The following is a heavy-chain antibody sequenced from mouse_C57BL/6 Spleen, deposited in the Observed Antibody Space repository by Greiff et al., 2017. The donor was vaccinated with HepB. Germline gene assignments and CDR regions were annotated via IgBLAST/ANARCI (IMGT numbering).Heavy chain of an antibody. CDR2: IDPSDSET. J-gene: IGHJ1*03. D-gene: IGHD2-2*01. Sequence: QVQLQQPGAELVRPGSSVKLSCKASGYTFTSYWMHWVKQRPIQGLEWIGNIDPSDSETHYNQKFKDKATLTVDKTSSTAYMQLSSLTSEDSAVNYCARGYYGYDWYFDVWGTGTTGTVTS. V-gene: IGHV1-52*01. CDR3: ARGYYGYDWYFDV. CDR1: GYTFTSYW.